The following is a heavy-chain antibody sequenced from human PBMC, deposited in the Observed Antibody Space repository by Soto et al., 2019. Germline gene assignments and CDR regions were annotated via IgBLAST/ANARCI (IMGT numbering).Heavy chain of an antibody. CDR1: GYSFTTYG. J-gene: IGHJ6*02. Sequence: QVKLVQSGGEVKKPGASVKVSCKTSGYSFTTYGISWVRQAPGQGLEWMGWISAYNGNTNYAQKLQDRVTMTTDTSTSTAYLELRSLRPDDTAVYYCAREGPAPYYYSGMDVWGQGSTVSVSS. CDR2: ISAYNGNT. CDR3: AREGPAPYYYSGMDV. V-gene: IGHV1-18*01.